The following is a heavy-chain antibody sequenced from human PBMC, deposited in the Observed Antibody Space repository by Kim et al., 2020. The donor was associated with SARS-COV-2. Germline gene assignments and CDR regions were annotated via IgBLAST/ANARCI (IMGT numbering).Heavy chain of an antibody. CDR1: ELTFSNYW. D-gene: IGHD2-15*01. CDR2: IKQDGREM. CDR3: ATLGGYCSGGGCYPSYYGLDV. J-gene: IGHJ6*02. Sequence: GGSLRLSCAASELTFSNYWMHWVRQAPGKGLEWVANIKQDGREMHYVDSVKGRFTVSRDNAKKSLYLQMNFLRVEDTAVYYCATLGGYCSGGGCYPSYYGLDVWGQGTTVTVSS. V-gene: IGHV3-7*01.